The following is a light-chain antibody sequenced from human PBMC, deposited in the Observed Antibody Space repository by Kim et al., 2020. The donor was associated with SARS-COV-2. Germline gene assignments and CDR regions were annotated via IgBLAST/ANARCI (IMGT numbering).Light chain of an antibody. J-gene: IGLJ2*01. Sequence: PGKTARVSCGGNSMGSKGVHWYQQKPGQAPVVVIYYDSDRPSGIPERFSGSNSGNTATLTISRVEAGDEAVYYCQVWDSSSDHRVVFGGGTQLTVL. CDR1: SMGSKG. CDR2: YDS. V-gene: IGLV3-21*04. CDR3: QVWDSSSDHRVV.